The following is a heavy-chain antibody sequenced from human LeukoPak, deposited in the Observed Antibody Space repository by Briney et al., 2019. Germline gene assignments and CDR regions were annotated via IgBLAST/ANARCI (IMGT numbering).Heavy chain of an antibody. CDR3: ARTYVANSFDI. CDR2: IYYSGNT. J-gene: IGHJ3*02. V-gene: IGHV4-59*01. Sequence: SETLSLTCTVSGGSIRSYYWSWIRQPPGKGLEWIGYIYYSGNTIYNPSLKSRVTISLDTSKNQFSLKVSSVTAADTAVYYCARTYVANSFDIWGQGTMVTVSS. CDR1: GGSIRSYY. D-gene: IGHD3-16*01.